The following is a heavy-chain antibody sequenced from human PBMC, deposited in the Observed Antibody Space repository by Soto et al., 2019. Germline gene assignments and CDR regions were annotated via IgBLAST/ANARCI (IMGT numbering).Heavy chain of an antibody. D-gene: IGHD2-2*02. Sequence: SETLSLSCTVSGDSVTGHYWSWIRQSPGKGLEWIGYIYYSGSTNYNPSLKSRVTISVDTSKNHVSLKLSSVTAADTAIYYCARRYCRSTSCNILDPWGQGTLVTVS. V-gene: IGHV4-59*08. J-gene: IGHJ5*02. CDR2: IYYSGST. CDR1: GDSVTGHY. CDR3: ARRYCRSTSCNILDP.